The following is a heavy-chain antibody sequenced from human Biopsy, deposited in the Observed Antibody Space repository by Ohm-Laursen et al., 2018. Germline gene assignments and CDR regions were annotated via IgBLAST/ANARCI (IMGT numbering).Heavy chain of an antibody. Sequence: SETLSLTCTVSSGSIGGYYWTWIRQAPGKGLEFIGYVYSSGSTNYNPSLKSRATISLDTSRNQVSLRLSSLTAADTAVYYCARGIAVVRSLDVWGQGTTVAVSS. D-gene: IGHD5-18*01. CDR1: SGSIGGYY. J-gene: IGHJ6*02. V-gene: IGHV4-59*08. CDR2: VYSSGST. CDR3: ARGIAVVRSLDV.